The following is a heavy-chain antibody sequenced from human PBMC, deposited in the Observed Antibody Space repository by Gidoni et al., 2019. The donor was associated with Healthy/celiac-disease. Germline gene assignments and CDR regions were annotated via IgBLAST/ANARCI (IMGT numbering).Heavy chain of an antibody. Sequence: EVQLLESGGGLVQPGGALRLYCAASGFTFSSYAMSWVRQAPGKGLDWVSAISGSGGSTYYADSVKGRFTISRDNSKNTLYLQMNSLRAEDTAVYYCAKLSITIFGVVIIGEFYFDYWGQGTLVTVSS. CDR2: ISGSGGST. CDR3: AKLSITIFGVVIIGEFYFDY. D-gene: IGHD3-3*01. V-gene: IGHV3-23*01. J-gene: IGHJ4*02. CDR1: GFTFSSYA.